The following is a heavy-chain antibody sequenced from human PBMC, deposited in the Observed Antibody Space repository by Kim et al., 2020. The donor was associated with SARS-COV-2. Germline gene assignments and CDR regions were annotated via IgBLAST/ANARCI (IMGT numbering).Heavy chain of an antibody. CDR3: ANPRQPDY. J-gene: IGHJ4*02. V-gene: IGHV3-23*01. CDR1: GFTFSNYG. Sequence: AGSLRLSCTASGFTFSNYGMSWVRQAPGKGLEWVSGISGSGDTTTYADSVKGRFTVSRANSKNTLYVQMSSLRAEDTAIYYCANPRQPDYWGQGSLVTVSS. CDR2: ISGSGDTT. D-gene: IGHD6-13*01.